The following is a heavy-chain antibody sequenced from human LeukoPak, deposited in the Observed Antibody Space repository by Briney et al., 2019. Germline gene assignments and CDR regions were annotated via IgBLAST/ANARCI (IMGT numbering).Heavy chain of an antibody. CDR3: SRSYYSSSWYYFDH. CDR2: ISIGDGRT. J-gene: IGHJ4*02. V-gene: IGHV1-18*01. D-gene: IGHD2-15*01. Sequence: RASVKVSCKTSGYTFNNFGITWVRQAPGQGPEWMGWISIGDGRTHYGRKFQDRVSMTRDMSSNTAFLELSSLRSDDTAVYFCSRSYYSSSWYYFDHWGQGTLVTVSS. CDR1: GYTFNNFG.